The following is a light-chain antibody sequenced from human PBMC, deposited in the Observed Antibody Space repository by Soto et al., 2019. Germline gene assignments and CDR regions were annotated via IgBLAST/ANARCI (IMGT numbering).Light chain of an antibody. V-gene: IGKV4-1*01. CDR2: WAS. CDR3: QQYYDLPT. Sequence: DIVLTQSPDSLAVSLGERATISCKSSANVLSSSHNRDYLAWYQQKPGQPPKLLLNWASIREPGVPDRFSGSGSGTEFTLTITTLQPEDGAVYICQQYYDLPTCGQGTTVQVK. J-gene: IGKJ1*01. CDR1: ANVLSSSHNRDY.